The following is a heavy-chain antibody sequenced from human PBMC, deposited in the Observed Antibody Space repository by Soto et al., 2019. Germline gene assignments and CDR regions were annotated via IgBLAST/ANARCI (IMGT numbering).Heavy chain of an antibody. CDR3: ARGGSEGGLDV. Sequence: QMQLQESGPGVVKPSETLSLTCTVSGASISTYYWTWIRQAPGKGLEWIGYLYYSGNTNYNPSLKSRVTGSVDTSKNHFYLTLTSATAADTAVYFCARGGSEGGLDVWGQGTTVAVSS. D-gene: IGHD3-10*01. V-gene: IGHV4-59*01. J-gene: IGHJ6*02. CDR1: GASISTYY. CDR2: LYYSGNT.